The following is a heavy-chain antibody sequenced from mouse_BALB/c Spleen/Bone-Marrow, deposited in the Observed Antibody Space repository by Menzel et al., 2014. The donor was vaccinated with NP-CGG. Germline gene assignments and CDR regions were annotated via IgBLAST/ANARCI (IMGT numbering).Heavy chain of an antibody. J-gene: IGHJ2*01. Sequence: QVHVKQSGPELVKPGASVKISCKASGYAFSSSWMNWVKQRPGQGLEWIGRIYPGDGNTNYNGKFKGMATLTADKSSSTACMQLSSLTSVDSAVYFCARSENYYCGTFDYWGQGTTLTVSS. V-gene: IGHV1-82*01. CDR1: GYAFSSSW. D-gene: IGHD1-1*01. CDR3: ARSENYYCGTFDY. CDR2: IYPGDGNT.